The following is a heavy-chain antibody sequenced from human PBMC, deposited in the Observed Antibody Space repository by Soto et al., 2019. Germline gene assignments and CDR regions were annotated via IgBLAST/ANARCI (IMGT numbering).Heavy chain of an antibody. CDR3: ARMGRLWFGEVLHYYYGMDV. D-gene: IGHD3-10*01. J-gene: IGHJ6*02. CDR1: GGSFSGYY. Sequence: SETLSLTCAVYGGSFSGYYWSWIRQPPGKGLEWIGEINHSGSTNYNPSLKSRVTISVDTSKNQFSLKLSSVTAAETAVYYCARMGRLWFGEVLHYYYGMDVWGQGTTVTVS. CDR2: INHSGST. V-gene: IGHV4-34*01.